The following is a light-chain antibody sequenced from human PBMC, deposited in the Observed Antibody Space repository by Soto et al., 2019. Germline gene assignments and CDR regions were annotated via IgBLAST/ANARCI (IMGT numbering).Light chain of an antibody. CDR3: SAWDNSLNGYV. CDR1: SSNIGSNT. V-gene: IGLV1-44*01. Sequence: QSVLTQPLSVSASPGQRVTISCSGGSSNIGSNTVAWYQHLLGTAPPRLIFTAGQRPSGVPGRFSGSKSGTSASLAISGLQSEDEGDYYCSAWDNSLNGYVFGPGTKLTVL. CDR2: TAG. J-gene: IGLJ1*01.